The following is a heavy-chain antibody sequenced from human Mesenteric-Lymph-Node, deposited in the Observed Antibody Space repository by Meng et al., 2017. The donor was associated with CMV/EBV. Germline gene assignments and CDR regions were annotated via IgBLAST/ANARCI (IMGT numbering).Heavy chain of an antibody. V-gene: IGHV3-66*03. CDR1: GFTVSSNY. J-gene: IGHJ3*02. Sequence: GGSLRLSCAASGFTVSSNYMSWVRQAPGKGLEWVSVIYSCGSTYYADSVKGRFTISRDNSKNTLYLQMNSLRAEDTAVYYCAKDGGPDAFDIWGQGTMVTVSS. CDR3: AKDGGPDAFDI. CDR2: IYSCGST. D-gene: IGHD3-3*01.